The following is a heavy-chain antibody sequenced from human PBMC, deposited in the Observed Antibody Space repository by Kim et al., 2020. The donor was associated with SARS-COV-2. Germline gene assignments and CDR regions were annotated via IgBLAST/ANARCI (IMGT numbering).Heavy chain of an antibody. CDR2: MNPNSGNT. V-gene: IGHV1-8*01. J-gene: IGHJ3*02. CDR3: ATSDGDDADASDI. D-gene: IGHD4-17*01. Sequence: ASVKVFCKASGYTFTSYDINWGRHATGQGLEWRGWMNPNSGNTGYAQKFQGRVTMTRNTSISTAYMELSSLRSEYTAVYYCATSDGDDADASDIWGQGTM. CDR1: GYTFTSYD.